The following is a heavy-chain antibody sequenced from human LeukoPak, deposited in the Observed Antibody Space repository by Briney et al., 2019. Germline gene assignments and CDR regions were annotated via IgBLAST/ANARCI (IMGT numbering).Heavy chain of an antibody. J-gene: IGHJ6*03. V-gene: IGHV1-2*02. Sequence: ASVKVSCKASGYTFTGYYMHWVRQAPGQGLEWMGWINPNSGGTNYAQKFQGRVTMTRDTSISTAYMELSRLRSDDTAVYYCARDRDILTGYSTGYYYYMDVWGKGTTVTVSS. CDR3: ARDRDILTGYSTGYYYYMDV. CDR2: INPNSGGT. CDR1: GYTFTGYY. D-gene: IGHD3-9*01.